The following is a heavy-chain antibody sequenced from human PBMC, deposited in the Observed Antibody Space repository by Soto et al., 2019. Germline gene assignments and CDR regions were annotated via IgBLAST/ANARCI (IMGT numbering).Heavy chain of an antibody. Sequence: ESLKISCAASGFTFSSYWMSWVRQAPGKGLEWVANIKQDGSEKYYVDSVKGRFTISRDNAKNSLYLQMNSLRAEDTAVYYCARDTKYYDFWSGYYYFDYWGQGTLVTVSS. CDR1: GFTFSSYW. J-gene: IGHJ4*02. D-gene: IGHD3-3*01. V-gene: IGHV3-7*01. CDR2: IKQDGSEK. CDR3: ARDTKYYDFWSGYYYFDY.